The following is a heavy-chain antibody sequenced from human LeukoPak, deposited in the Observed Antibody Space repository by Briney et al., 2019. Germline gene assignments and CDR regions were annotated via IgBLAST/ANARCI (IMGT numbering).Heavy chain of an antibody. Sequence: SETLSLTCTVSGGSISSYYWSWIRQPAGKGLEWIGRIYTSGSTNYNPSLKSRVTMSVDTSKNQFSLKLSSVTAADTAVYYCAKTPKAGAGTQTGWFDPWGQGTLVTVSS. CDR1: GGSISSYY. CDR3: AKTPKAGAGTQTGWFDP. D-gene: IGHD6-13*01. J-gene: IGHJ5*02. CDR2: IYTSGST. V-gene: IGHV4-4*07.